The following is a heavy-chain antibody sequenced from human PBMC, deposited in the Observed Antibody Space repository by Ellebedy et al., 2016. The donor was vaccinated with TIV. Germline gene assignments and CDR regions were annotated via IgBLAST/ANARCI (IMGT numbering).Heavy chain of an antibody. V-gene: IGHV3-21*01. J-gene: IGHJ4*02. D-gene: IGHD3-3*01. CDR3: ARGGYYTFEY. CDR2: ISRSGDI. CDR1: GFTLSSYT. Sequence: GESLKISCAASGFTLSSYTMKWVRQAPGKGLEWVSSISRSGDIYYSDLVKGRFTISRDNAENSLYLQMDSLRAEETAVYYCARGGYYTFEYWGQGTLVTVSS.